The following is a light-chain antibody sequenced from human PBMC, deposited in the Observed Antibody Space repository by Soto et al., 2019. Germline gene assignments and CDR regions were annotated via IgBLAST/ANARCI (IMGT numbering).Light chain of an antibody. CDR2: AAS. CDR3: QHQRT. J-gene: IGKJ1*01. Sequence: DIQLTQSPSFLSASVGDRVTITCRASQGISSYLAWYQQKPGKAPKLLIYAASTLQSGVPSRFSGSGSGTEFTLTISSLQPEDFATYYCQHQRTFGQGTKVEIK. V-gene: IGKV1-9*01. CDR1: QGISSY.